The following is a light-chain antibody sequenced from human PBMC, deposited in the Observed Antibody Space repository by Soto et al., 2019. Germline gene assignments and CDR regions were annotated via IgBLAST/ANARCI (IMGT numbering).Light chain of an antibody. CDR1: QSVLYSSNNKNY. Sequence: DIVLTPSPDSLSVSLGERATINCKSSQSVLYSSNNKNYLAWYQQRPGQAPRLLIQGASSRATGIPDRFSGSGSGTDFTLTISRLEPEDFAVYYCQQYGSSPPLTFGRGTKV. CDR2: GAS. V-gene: IGKV4-1*01. J-gene: IGKJ4*01. CDR3: QQYGSSPPLT.